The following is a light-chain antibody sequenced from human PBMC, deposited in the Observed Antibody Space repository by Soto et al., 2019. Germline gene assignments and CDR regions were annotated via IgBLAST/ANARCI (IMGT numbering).Light chain of an antibody. V-gene: IGLV1-40*01. CDR3: QSYDSSLSGSRV. CDR2: GNS. J-gene: IGLJ3*02. CDR1: SSNIGAGYD. Sequence: QPVLTQPPSVSGAPGQRVTISCTGSSSNIGAGYDVHWYQQLPGTAPKLLIYGNSNRPSGVPDRFSGSESGTSASLAITGLQAEDEADYYCQSYDSSLSGSRVFGGGTKVTVL.